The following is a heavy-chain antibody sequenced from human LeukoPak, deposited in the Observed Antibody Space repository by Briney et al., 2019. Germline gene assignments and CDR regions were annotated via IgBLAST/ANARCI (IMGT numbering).Heavy chain of an antibody. J-gene: IGHJ4*02. V-gene: IGHV3-49*04. D-gene: IGHD5-18*01. CDR2: IRSKAYGGTT. CDR1: GFTFGDYA. CDR3: TRSAGPRGYSYGYEDY. Sequence: GRSLRLSCTASGFTFGDYAMSWVRQAPGKGLEWVGFIRSKAYGGTTEYAASVKGRFTMSREDSKSIAYLQMNSLKTEDTAVYYCTRSAGPRGYSYGYEDYWGQGTLVTVSS.